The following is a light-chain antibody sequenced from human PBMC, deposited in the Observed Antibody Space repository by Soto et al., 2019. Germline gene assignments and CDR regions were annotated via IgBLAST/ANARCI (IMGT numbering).Light chain of an antibody. CDR2: AAS. Sequence: DIQMTQSPSSLSASVGDRVTITCRASQSISNYLNWYQQKPGKARKLLIYAASSMQSGVPSRFSGSGSETVFTLTISSLQPDDSATYYCQQSFSPLWTFGQGTKVEV. J-gene: IGKJ1*01. CDR1: QSISNY. V-gene: IGKV1-39*01. CDR3: QQSFSPLWT.